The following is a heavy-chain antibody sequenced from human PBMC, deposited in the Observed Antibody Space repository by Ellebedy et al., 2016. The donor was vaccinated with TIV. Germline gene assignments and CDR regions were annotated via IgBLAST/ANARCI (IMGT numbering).Heavy chain of an antibody. Sequence: GESLKISCAASGFTFSDYYMSWIRQAPGKGLEWVSYISSRSSYTNYADSVKGRFTISRDNAKNSLYLQMNSLRAEDTAVYYCANRQWLGPEGGDWYFDLWGRGTLVTVSS. CDR3: ANRQWLGPEGGDWYFDL. J-gene: IGHJ2*01. V-gene: IGHV3-11*06. D-gene: IGHD6-19*01. CDR1: GFTFSDYY. CDR2: ISSRSSYT.